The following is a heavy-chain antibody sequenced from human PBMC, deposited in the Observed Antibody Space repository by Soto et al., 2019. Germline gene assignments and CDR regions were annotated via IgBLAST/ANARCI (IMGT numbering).Heavy chain of an antibody. CDR1: NDSINSYY. Sequence: SETLSLTCTVSNDSINSYYWSWIRQPPGKGLEWIGHSYFSGGTDYNPSLKGRVTISVDRSRNQFSLKLTSVTAADTAVYYCVRELSRGWFDPWGRGPLVTVSS. CDR2: SYFSGGT. CDR3: VRELSRGWFDP. D-gene: IGHD3-16*01. J-gene: IGHJ5*02. V-gene: IGHV4-59*01.